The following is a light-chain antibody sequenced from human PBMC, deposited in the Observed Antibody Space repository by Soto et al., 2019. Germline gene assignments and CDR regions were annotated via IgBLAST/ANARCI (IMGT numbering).Light chain of an antibody. CDR3: QHYNSYSIT. CDR1: QSISNW. CDR2: KAS. J-gene: IGKJ5*01. V-gene: IGKV1-5*03. Sequence: DIQMTQSPSTLSASVGDRVTITCRASQSISNWLAWYQQKPGKAPKLLIYKASSLESGVPSRFSGSGSGTEFTLTISSLQPDDFATYYCQHYNSYSITLGQGTRLEIK.